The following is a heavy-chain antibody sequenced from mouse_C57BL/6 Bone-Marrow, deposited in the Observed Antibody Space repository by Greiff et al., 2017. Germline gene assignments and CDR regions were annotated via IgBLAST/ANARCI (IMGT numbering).Heavy chain of an antibody. Sequence: QVQLQQSGPELVKPGASVKLSCKASGYTFTSYDINWVKQRPGQGLEWIGWIYPGDGSTKYNEKFKGKATLTVDTSSSTAYMELHSLTSEDSAVYFCATYYARDYWGQGTSVTVSS. V-gene: IGHV1-85*01. J-gene: IGHJ4*01. CDR3: ATYYARDY. CDR2: IYPGDGST. CDR1: GYTFTSYD.